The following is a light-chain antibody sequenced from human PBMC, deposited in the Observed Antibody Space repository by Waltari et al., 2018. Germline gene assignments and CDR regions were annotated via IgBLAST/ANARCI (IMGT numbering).Light chain of an antibody. V-gene: IGKV2-30*01. J-gene: IGKJ1*01. Sequence: DVVMTQSPLSLPVTLGQPASISCKSSQSLVNSDGNTYLNWFQQRPGQSPRRIIYKVSDRDSGVPDRFSGSGSGTDFTLKISRVEAEDVGIYYCMQGTHWPRTFGQGTKVEIK. CDR3: MQGTHWPRT. CDR1: QSLVNSDGNTY. CDR2: KVS.